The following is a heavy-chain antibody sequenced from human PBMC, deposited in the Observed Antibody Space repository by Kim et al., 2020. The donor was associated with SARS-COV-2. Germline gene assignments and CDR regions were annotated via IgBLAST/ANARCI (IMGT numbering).Heavy chain of an antibody. V-gene: IGHV4-59*08. Sequence: SETLSLTCTVSGGSISSYYWSWIRQPPGKGLEWIGYIYYSGSTNYNPSLKSRVTISVDTSKNQFSLKLSSVTAADTAVYYCARRRDGYDYWGQGTLVTVSS. D-gene: IGHD5-12*01. CDR1: GGSISSYY. CDR2: IYYSGST. CDR3: ARRRDGYDY. J-gene: IGHJ4*02.